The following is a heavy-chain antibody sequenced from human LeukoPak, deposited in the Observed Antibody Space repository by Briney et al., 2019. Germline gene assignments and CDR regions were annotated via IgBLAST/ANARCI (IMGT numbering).Heavy chain of an antibody. V-gene: IGHV3-48*03. J-gene: IGHJ5*02. CDR1: GFTFSSYE. Sequence: GGSLRLSCAASGFTFSSYEMNWVRQAPGKGLEWVSYISSSGSTIYYADSVKGRFTISRDNAKNSPYLQMNSLRAEDTAVYYCARDDSSSWYVWFDPWGQGTLVTVSS. CDR2: ISSSGSTI. CDR3: ARDDSSSWYVWFDP. D-gene: IGHD6-13*01.